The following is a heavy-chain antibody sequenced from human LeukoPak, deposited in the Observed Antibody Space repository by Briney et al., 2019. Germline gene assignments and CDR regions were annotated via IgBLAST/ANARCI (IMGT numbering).Heavy chain of an antibody. V-gene: IGHV3-30*04. D-gene: IGHD5-18*01. CDR3: ARGGIHLDY. Sequence: GGSLRLSCAASGFTFSSYVMHWVRQAPGKGLEWVAVISYDGSNKYYADSVKGRFTISRDNSKNTLYLQMNSLRAEDTAVYYCARGGIHLDYWGQGTLVTVSS. J-gene: IGHJ4*02. CDR2: ISYDGSNK. CDR1: GFTFSSYV.